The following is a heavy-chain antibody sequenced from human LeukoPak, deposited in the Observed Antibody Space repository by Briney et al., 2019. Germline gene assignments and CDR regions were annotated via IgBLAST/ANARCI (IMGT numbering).Heavy chain of an antibody. CDR3: ARFRSCVSSGWYLYYYYMDV. J-gene: IGHJ6*03. CDR1: GFTFSDYY. Sequence: GGSLRLSCAASGFTFSDYYMSWLRQAPGKGLEWVSYISSSGSTIYYADSVKGRFTISRDNAKNSLYLQMNSLRAEDTAVYYCARFRSCVSSGWYLYYYYMDVWGKGTTVTVSS. D-gene: IGHD6-19*01. CDR2: ISSSGSTI. V-gene: IGHV3-11*04.